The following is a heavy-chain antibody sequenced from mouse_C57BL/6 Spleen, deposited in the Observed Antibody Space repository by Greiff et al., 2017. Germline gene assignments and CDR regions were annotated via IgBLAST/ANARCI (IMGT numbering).Heavy chain of an antibody. D-gene: IGHD1-1*01. CDR3: AYYGSSPAWFAY. Sequence: QVQLQQSGAELARPGASVKLSCKASGYTFTSYGISWVKQRTGQGLEWIGEISPRSGNTYYNEKFTGKATLPADKSSSTAYMELRSLTSEDSAVYFCAYYGSSPAWFAYWGQGTLVTVSA. J-gene: IGHJ3*01. CDR2: ISPRSGNT. CDR1: GYTFTSYG. V-gene: IGHV1-81*01.